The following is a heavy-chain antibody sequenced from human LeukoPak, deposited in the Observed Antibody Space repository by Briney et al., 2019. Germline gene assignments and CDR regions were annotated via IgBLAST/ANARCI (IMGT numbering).Heavy chain of an antibody. CDR2: INPSGGST. J-gene: IGHJ5*02. D-gene: IGHD3-3*01. V-gene: IGHV1-46*01. CDR1: GYTFTSYY. Sequence: WASVKVSCKASGYTFTSYYMHWVRQAPGQGLEWMGIINPSGGSTSYAQKFQGRGTMTRDTSTSTVYMGLSSLRSEDTAVYYCARGIFGVVTTFDWFDPWGQGTLVTVSS. CDR3: ARGIFGVVTTFDWFDP.